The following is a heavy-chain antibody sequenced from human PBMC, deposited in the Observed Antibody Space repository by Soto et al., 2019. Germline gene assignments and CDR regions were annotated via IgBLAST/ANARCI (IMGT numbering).Heavy chain of an antibody. Sequence: GGSLRLSCAASGFTASSNYMRWVRQAPGKGLEWVSVIYSGGSTYYTDPVRGRFTISRANSKNTLYLQMKSLRAEDTAVYYCARDPPATRHGMDVWGQGTTVTVSS. CDR1: GFTASSNY. V-gene: IGHV3-53*01. CDR3: ARDPPATRHGMDV. CDR2: IYSGGST. J-gene: IGHJ6*02.